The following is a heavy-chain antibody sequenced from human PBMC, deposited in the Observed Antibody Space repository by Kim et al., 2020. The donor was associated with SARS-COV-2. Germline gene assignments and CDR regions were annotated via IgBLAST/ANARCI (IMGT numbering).Heavy chain of an antibody. D-gene: IGHD2-8*01. J-gene: IGHJ4*02. V-gene: IGHV3-43*01. Sequence: YADSEKSRFTISRDNSKSSLYLQMNSLRTEDTALYYCAKEVYLGRNYFDYWGQGTLVTVSS. CDR3: AKEVYLGRNYFDY.